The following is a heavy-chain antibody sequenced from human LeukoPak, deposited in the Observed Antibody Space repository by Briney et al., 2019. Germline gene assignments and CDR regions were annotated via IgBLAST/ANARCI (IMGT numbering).Heavy chain of an antibody. CDR1: GFTFSNHW. V-gene: IGHV3-74*01. CDR3: ARGGSDTAMAHDY. D-gene: IGHD5-18*01. J-gene: IGHJ4*02. CDR2: ISRGASRT. Sequence: GGSLRLSCAASGFTFSNHWMHWIRQAPGKGLMWVSRISRGASRTDYADSVKGRITISRDDAKNTLYLQVNSLRVEDTGVYFCARGGSDTAMAHDYWGQGILVTVSS.